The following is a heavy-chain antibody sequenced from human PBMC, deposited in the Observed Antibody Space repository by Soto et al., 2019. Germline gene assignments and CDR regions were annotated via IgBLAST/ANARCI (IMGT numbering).Heavy chain of an antibody. D-gene: IGHD3-16*01. J-gene: IGHJ4*02. CDR1: GGSMTSYY. V-gene: IGHV4-4*07. CDR3: ARLIGLRAAEY. Sequence: QVQLQESGPGQVKSSETLSLTCTVSGGSMTSYYWSWIRKSAGKGLEWIGRIYISGLTNYNPSLESRVTMSVDTSKNQFSLRLSSVTAADTAVYYCARLIGLRAAEYWGQGTLFTVSS. CDR2: IYISGLT.